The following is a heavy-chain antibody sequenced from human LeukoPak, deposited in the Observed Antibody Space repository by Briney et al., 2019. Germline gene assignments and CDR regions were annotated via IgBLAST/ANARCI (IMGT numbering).Heavy chain of an antibody. CDR3: AREGCSSTNCYPPFDS. CDR1: GDSISSGSYY. Sequence: SETLSLTCTVSGDSISSGSYYWSWIRQPAGKGLKWIGRIYGTGSTNYNPSLRSRVTISVDTSKNQFSLKLSSVTAADTAVYYRAREGCSSTNCYPPFDSWGQGTLVTVSS. CDR2: IYGTGST. D-gene: IGHD2-2*01. V-gene: IGHV4-61*02. J-gene: IGHJ4*02.